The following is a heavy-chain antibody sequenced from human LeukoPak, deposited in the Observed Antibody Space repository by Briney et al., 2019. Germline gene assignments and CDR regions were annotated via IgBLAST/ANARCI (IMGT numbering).Heavy chain of an antibody. Sequence: GVSLRLSCTASGFTFGDDSVSWYRQAPGKGLEWVGFIRSKAYGGTAEYAASVKGRFTISRDDSKSVAYLQMDSLKTEDTAVYYCTREIRYFDWFQADYWGQGTLVTVSS. J-gene: IGHJ4*02. D-gene: IGHD3-9*01. V-gene: IGHV3-49*03. CDR3: TREIRYFDWFQADY. CDR1: GFTFGDDS. CDR2: IRSKAYGGTA.